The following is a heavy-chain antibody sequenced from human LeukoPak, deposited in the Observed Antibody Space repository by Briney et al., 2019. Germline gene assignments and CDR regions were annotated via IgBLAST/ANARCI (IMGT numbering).Heavy chain of an antibody. CDR1: GFTFSSYS. J-gene: IGHJ4*02. CDR3: ARDSPTTYYDSSGYTFGY. V-gene: IGHV3-48*02. Sequence: GGSLRLSCAASGFTFSSYSMNWVRQAPGKGLEWVSYISSSSSTIYYADSVKGRFTISRDNAKNPLYLQMNSLRDEDTAVYYCARDSPTTYYDSSGYTFGYWGQGTLVTVSS. D-gene: IGHD3-22*01. CDR2: ISSSSSTI.